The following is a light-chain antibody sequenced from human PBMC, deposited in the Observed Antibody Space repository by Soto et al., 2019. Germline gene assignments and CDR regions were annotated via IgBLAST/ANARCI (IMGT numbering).Light chain of an antibody. V-gene: IGKV3-15*01. CDR3: QQYNNWQLT. CDR1: QTFSSSY. CDR2: GAS. J-gene: IGKJ3*01. Sequence: EIVLTQSPGTLSLSPGERATLSCRASQTFSSSYLVWYQQRPGQAPRLLMYGASTRATGIPARFSGSGSGTEFTLTISSLQSEDFAVYYCQQYNNWQLTFGPGTKVDIK.